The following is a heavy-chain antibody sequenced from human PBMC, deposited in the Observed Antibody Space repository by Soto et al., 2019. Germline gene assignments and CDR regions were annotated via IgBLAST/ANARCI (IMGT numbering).Heavy chain of an antibody. CDR3: ARGRGYCSGGSCLYGMDV. Sequence: GGSLRLSCAASGSNFAKFAMHWVRQAPGKGLVWVSRINSDGSSTSYADSVKGRFTISRDNAKNTLYLQMNSLRAEDTAVYYCARGRGYCSGGSCLYGMDVWGQGTTVTVSS. V-gene: IGHV3-74*01. D-gene: IGHD2-15*01. CDR1: GSNFAKFA. CDR2: INSDGSST. J-gene: IGHJ6*02.